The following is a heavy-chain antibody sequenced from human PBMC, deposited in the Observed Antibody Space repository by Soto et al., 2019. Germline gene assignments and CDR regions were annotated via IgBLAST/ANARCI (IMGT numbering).Heavy chain of an antibody. CDR3: ARDVIEMATSAYYYYYGMDV. V-gene: IGHV3-21*01. Sequence: LRLSCAASGFTFSSYSMNWVRQAPGKGLEWVSSISSSSSYIYYADSVKGRFTISRDNAKNSLYLQMNSLRAEDTAVYYCARDVIEMATSAYYYYYGMDVWGQGTTVTAP. D-gene: IGHD5-12*01. CDR1: GFTFSSYS. CDR2: ISSSSSYI. J-gene: IGHJ6*02.